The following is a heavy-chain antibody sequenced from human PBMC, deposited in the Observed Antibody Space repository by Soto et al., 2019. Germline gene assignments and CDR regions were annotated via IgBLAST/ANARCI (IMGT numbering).Heavy chain of an antibody. D-gene: IGHD2-8*01. J-gene: IGHJ4*02. V-gene: IGHV3-11*01. CDR2: ISSSGSTI. Sequence: QVQLVESGGGLVKPGGSLRLSCAASGFTFSDYYMSWISQAPGKGLEWVSYISSSGSTIYYADSVKGRFTIARDNAKNSLYLQMNSLRAEDTAVYYCARPSRLMVYAEWSLDYWGQGTLVTVSS. CDR3: ARPSRLMVYAEWSLDY. CDR1: GFTFSDYY.